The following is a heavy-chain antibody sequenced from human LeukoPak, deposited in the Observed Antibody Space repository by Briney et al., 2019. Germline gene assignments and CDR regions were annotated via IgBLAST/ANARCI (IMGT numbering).Heavy chain of an antibody. J-gene: IGHJ4*02. CDR1: GFTFSSYA. Sequence: GGSLRLSCAASGFTFSSYAMSWVRQAPGKGLEWVSSISSSSSYIYYADSVKGRLTISRDNAKNSLYLQMNSLRAEDTAVYYCARDHSIAVDYWGQGTLVTVSS. D-gene: IGHD6-6*01. V-gene: IGHV3-21*01. CDR3: ARDHSIAVDY. CDR2: ISSSSSYI.